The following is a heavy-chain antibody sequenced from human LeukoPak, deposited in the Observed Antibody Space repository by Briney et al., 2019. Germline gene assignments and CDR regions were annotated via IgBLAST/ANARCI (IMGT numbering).Heavy chain of an antibody. CDR2: IYYSGST. CDR3: AREPYGMTS. Sequence: SETLSLTCTVSGGSISSGGYYWSWIRQPPGKGLEWIGYIYYSGSTNYNPSLKSRVTISVDTSKNQFSLKLSSVTAADTAVYYRAREPYGMTSGAKGPRSPSP. V-gene: IGHV4-61*08. CDR1: GGSISSGGYY. J-gene: IGHJ6*02.